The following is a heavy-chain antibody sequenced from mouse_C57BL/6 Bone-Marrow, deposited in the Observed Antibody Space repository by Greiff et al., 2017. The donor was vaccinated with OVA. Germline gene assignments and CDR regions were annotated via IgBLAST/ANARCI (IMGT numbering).Heavy chain of an antibody. V-gene: IGHV1-76*01. CDR3: ARGFH. Sequence: VQMQQSGAELVRPGASVKLSCKASGYTFTDYYINWVKQRPGQGLEWIARIYPGSGNTYYNEKFKGKATLTAEKSSSTAYMQLSSLTSEDSAVYFCARGFHWGQGTLVTVSA. CDR2: IYPGSGNT. CDR1: GYTFTDYY. J-gene: IGHJ3*01.